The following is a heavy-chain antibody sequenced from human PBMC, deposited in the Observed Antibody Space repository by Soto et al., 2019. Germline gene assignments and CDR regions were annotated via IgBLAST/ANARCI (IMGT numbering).Heavy chain of an antibody. Sequence: ASVKVSCKPSGFTFSGFYLHWVRQAPGQGLEWMGRIKPNTDDTGYAQKFQGRVTLTWDTSSSAGYMDLSRLRSDDTAVYYCARSPYSLEGDGQHYSYGMDLWGLGTTVTVSS. D-gene: IGHD2-15*01. CDR3: ARSPYSLEGDGQHYSYGMDL. V-gene: IGHV1-2*06. J-gene: IGHJ6*02. CDR2: IKPNTDDT. CDR1: GFTFSGFY.